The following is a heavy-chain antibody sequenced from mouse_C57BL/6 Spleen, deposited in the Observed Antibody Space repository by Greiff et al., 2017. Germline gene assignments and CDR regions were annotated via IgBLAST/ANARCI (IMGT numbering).Heavy chain of an antibody. CDR3: ARHEGGTCPFAY. Sequence: VQLQQSGAELVKPGASVKLSCTASGYTFTEYTIHWVKQRSGQGLEWIGWFYPGSGSIKYNEKFKDKATLTADKSSSTVYLELSRLPSEDSAVYFCARHEGGTCPFAYWGQGTLVTVSA. CDR2: FYPGSGSI. D-gene: IGHD4-1*01. V-gene: IGHV1-62-2*01. J-gene: IGHJ3*01. CDR1: GYTFTEYT.